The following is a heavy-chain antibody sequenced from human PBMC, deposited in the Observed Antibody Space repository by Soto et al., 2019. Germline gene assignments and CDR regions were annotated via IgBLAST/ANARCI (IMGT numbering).Heavy chain of an antibody. J-gene: IGHJ4*02. V-gene: IGHV4-4*02. Sequence: SETLSLTCAVSGGSISSNYWWSWVRQPPGKGLEWIGEIFHGGAANYNPSLKSRVPISLDKSNNQFSLTLTSVTAADTAVYYCARNPFDYWGQGTLVTVSS. CDR3: ARNPFDY. CDR1: GGSISSNYW. CDR2: IFHGGAA.